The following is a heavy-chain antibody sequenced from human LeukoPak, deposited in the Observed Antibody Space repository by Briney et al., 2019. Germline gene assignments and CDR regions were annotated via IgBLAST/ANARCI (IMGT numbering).Heavy chain of an antibody. D-gene: IGHD6-13*01. CDR3: AKDSSRQQLVASDY. V-gene: IGHV3-30*18. Sequence: GGSLRLSCAASGFTFSNYGMHWVRQAPGKGLEWVAVISYDGRNKFYADSVKGRFTISRDNSKNTLFLQMSSLRAEDTAVYYCAKDSSRQQLVASDYWGQGTLVTVSS. J-gene: IGHJ4*02. CDR2: ISYDGRNK. CDR1: GFTFSNYG.